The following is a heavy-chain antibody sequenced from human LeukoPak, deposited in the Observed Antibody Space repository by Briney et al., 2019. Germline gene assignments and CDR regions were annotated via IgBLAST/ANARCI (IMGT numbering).Heavy chain of an antibody. CDR2: IKQDGSEK. CDR3: ARDQSVYYGSGIRVQANYCNWFDP. J-gene: IGHJ5*02. V-gene: IGHV3-7*03. D-gene: IGHD3-10*01. CDR1: GFTFSSYG. Sequence: PGGSLRLSCAASGFTFSSYGMHWVRQAPGKGLEWVANIKQDGSEKYYVDSVKGRFTISRDNAKNSLYLQMNSLRAADTAVYYCARDQSVYYGSGIRVQANYCNWFDPWGQGTLVTVSS.